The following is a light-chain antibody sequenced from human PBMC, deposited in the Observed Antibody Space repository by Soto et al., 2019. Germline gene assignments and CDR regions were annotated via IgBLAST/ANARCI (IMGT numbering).Light chain of an antibody. CDR1: QSISSW. V-gene: IGKV1-5*01. CDR3: QQYNSYWT. CDR2: DAS. J-gene: IGKJ1*01. Sequence: IQMTLSPSTLSASVGDRVTITCRASQSISSWFAWYQQKPGKAPKLLIYDASSVESGVPSRFGGSGSGTEFPLTISSLQHDDFATYYCQQYNSYWTFGQGTKVDIK.